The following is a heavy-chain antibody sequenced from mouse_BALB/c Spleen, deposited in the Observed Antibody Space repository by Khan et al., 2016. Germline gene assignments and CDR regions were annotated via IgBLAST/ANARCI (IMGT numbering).Heavy chain of an antibody. CDR2: IYPGDGDT. D-gene: IGHD2-10*02. J-gene: IGHJ3*01. CDR1: GYTFTSYW. V-gene: IGHV1-87*01. CDR3: ARGGYGNYDFAY. Sequence: QVQLQQSGAELARPGASVKLSCKASGYTFTSYWMQWVKQRPGQGLQWIGTIYPGDGDTRYTQKFKGKVTLTADKSSSTAYMQLSSLASEDSAVYYCARGGYGNYDFAYWGQGTLVTVSA.